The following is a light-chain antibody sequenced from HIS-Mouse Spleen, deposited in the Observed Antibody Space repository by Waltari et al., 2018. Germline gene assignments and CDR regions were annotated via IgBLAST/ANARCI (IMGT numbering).Light chain of an antibody. CDR3: SSYTRSSAF. CDR2: EVS. J-gene: IGLJ1*01. CDR1: SSDVGGYNY. Sequence: QSALTQPASVSGSPGQSITISCTGTSSDVGGYNYVSWYQQHPGKAPKLLIYEVSNRPSGVSNRFSGSKSGNTASLTISGLQAEDDADYYCSSYTRSSAFFGTGTKVTVL. V-gene: IGLV2-14*01.